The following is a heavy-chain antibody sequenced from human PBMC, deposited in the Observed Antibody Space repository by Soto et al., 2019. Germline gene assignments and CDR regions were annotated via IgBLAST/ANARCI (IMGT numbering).Heavy chain of an antibody. CDR1: GYTFTTFW. CDR2: IDPRDSYV. CDR3: ARIYCTTTCDSWFDP. Sequence: GESLKISCTGFGYTFTTFWLSWVRQMPGKGLEWMGRIDPRDSYVTYSPSFEGHVTISVDKSISTAYLQWGSLRASDTAIYYCARIYCTTTCDSWFDPWGQGTLVTVSS. D-gene: IGHD2-2*01. V-gene: IGHV5-10-1*01. J-gene: IGHJ5*02.